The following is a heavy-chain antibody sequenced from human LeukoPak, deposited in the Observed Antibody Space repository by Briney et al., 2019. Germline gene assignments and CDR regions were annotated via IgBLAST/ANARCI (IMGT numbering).Heavy chain of an antibody. CDR3: ASAPLSGSYYYYYGMDV. CDR1: GGSISSYY. Sequence: PSETLSLTCTVSGGSISSYYWSRIRQPAGKGLEWIGRVFTSGSTNYNPSLKSRVTMSVDTSKNQFSLKLTSVTAADTAVYYCASAPLSGSYYYYYGMDVWGQGTTVTVSS. CDR2: VFTSGST. D-gene: IGHD1-26*01. V-gene: IGHV4-4*07. J-gene: IGHJ6*02.